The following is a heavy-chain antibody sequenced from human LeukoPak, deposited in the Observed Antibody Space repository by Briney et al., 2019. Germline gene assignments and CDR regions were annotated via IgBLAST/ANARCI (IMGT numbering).Heavy chain of an antibody. CDR2: IIPIFGTA. V-gene: IGHV1-69*13. CDR1: GYTFTSNY. CDR3: ARLLLEATIEDNDY. J-gene: IGHJ4*02. D-gene: IGHD5-12*01. Sequence: ASVKVSCKAFGYTFTSNYMHWVRQAPGQGLEWMGGIIPIFGTANYAQKFQGRVTITADESTSTAYMELSSLRSEDTAVYYCARLLLEATIEDNDYWGQGTLVTVSS.